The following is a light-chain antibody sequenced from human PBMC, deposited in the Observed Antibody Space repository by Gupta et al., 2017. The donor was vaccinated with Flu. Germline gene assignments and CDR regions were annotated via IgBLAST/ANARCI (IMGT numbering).Light chain of an antibody. CDR1: TSCLCRSNKENL. CDR3: QQYYSIPLT. V-gene: IGKV4-1*01. CDR2: WAS. Sequence: NRESITSCLCRSNKENLLAWHQQTPGQPPKLLIYWASTRESGVPDRFSSSGSGTDFTLTISRLQAEVVAVYYCQQYYSIPLTFGGGTKVEIK. J-gene: IGKJ4*01.